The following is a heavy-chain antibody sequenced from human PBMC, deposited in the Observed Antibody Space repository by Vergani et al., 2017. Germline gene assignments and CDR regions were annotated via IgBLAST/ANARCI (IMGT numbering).Heavy chain of an antibody. CDR3: AREQRLGLWSGDYSSLGTTRNYYYGMDV. CDR2: INTNTGNP. V-gene: IGHV7-4-1*02. D-gene: IGHD3-3*01. Sequence: QVQLVQSGSELKKPGASVKVSCKASGYTFTSYAMNWVRQAPGQGLEWMGWINTNTGNPTYAQGFTGRFVFSLDTSVSTAYLQISSLKAEDTAVYYCAREQRLGLWSGDYSSLGTTRNYYYGMDVWGQGTTVTVSS. CDR1: GYTFTSYA. J-gene: IGHJ6*02.